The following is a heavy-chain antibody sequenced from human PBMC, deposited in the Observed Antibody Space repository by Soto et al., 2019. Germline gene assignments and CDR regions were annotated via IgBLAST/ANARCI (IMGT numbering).Heavy chain of an antibody. CDR3: VRGIPSQYSSTWLYWHFDL. CDR2: IWNDGSPK. D-gene: IGHD6-13*01. J-gene: IGHJ2*01. Sequence: VQLVESGGGVVQPGRSLRLSCEASGFVYSHYAMHWVRQAPGKGPAWVARIWNDGSPKNYVDSVKGRFTISRDNSKNTLNLQMNSLRADDTAMYFCVRGIPSQYSSTWLYWHFDLWGPGTLVTVSS. V-gene: IGHV3-33*01. CDR1: GFVYSHYA.